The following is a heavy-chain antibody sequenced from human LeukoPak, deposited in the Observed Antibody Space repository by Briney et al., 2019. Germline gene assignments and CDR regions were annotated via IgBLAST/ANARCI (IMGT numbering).Heavy chain of an antibody. V-gene: IGHV3-21*01. Sequence: GGSLRLSCAASGFTFSTYAMNWVRQAPGKGLEWVSSINSGSRYIYYADSVKGRFTISRDNAKNSMYLQMNSLRAEDTAVYYCAKDLSIFGVAIQRAFDIWGQGTMVTVSS. CDR1: GFTFSTYA. CDR3: AKDLSIFGVAIQRAFDI. D-gene: IGHD3-3*01. J-gene: IGHJ3*02. CDR2: INSGSRYI.